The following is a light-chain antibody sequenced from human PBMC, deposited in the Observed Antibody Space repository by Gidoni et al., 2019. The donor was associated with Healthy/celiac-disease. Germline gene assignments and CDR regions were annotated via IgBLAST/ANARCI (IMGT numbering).Light chain of an antibody. J-gene: IGKJ1*01. CDR2: GAS. CDR3: QQYGSSPWT. Sequence: EIVLTQSPGTLSLSPGERATLSCRASQSVSSSSLAWYHQKPGRAPRLLIYGASSRATGIPDRFSGSGSGTDFTLTISRLEPEDFAVYYCQQYGSSPWTFXQXTKVEIK. CDR1: QSVSSSS. V-gene: IGKV3-20*01.